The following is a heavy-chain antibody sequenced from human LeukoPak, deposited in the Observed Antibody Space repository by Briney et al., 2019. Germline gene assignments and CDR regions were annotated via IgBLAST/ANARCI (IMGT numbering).Heavy chain of an antibody. CDR3: ARDGTSTDDY. CDR2: ISGNNDNP. CDR1: GYTSSNFG. Sequence: GASVKVSCKASGYTSSNFGINWVRQAPGQGLEWIAWISGNNDNPNYGQKFQGRFTVTTDSSTSTAYMELRNLRSDDTAVYYCARDGTSTDDYWGQGTLVTVSS. D-gene: IGHD2-2*01. V-gene: IGHV1-18*01. J-gene: IGHJ4*02.